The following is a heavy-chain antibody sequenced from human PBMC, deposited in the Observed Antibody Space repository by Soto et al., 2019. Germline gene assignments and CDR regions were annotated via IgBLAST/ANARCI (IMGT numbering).Heavy chain of an antibody. Sequence: GGSLRLSCAASGFTFRSYGMHWVRQAPGKGLEWVAVISYDGSNKYYADSVKGRFTISRDNSKNTLYLQMNSLRAEDTAVYYCAKNPSVGNYFDYWGQGTLVTVSS. CDR3: AKNPSVGNYFDY. D-gene: IGHD7-27*01. V-gene: IGHV3-30*18. CDR2: ISYDGSNK. J-gene: IGHJ4*02. CDR1: GFTFRSYG.